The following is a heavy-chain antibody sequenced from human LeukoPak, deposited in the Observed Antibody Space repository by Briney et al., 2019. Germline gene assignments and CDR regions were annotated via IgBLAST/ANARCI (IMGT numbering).Heavy chain of an antibody. Sequence: PGVSLRLSCAASGFTFSSYGMHWVRQAPGKGLEYVSTISSNGSSTYYANSVKGRFTISRDNAKNTLYLQMGSLRAEDMAVYDYARAVYGAYGSLGNWGQGTMVTVSS. CDR2: ISSNGSST. D-gene: IGHD4-17*01. CDR1: GFTFSSYG. J-gene: IGHJ3*01. CDR3: ARAVYGAYGSLGN. V-gene: IGHV3-64*01.